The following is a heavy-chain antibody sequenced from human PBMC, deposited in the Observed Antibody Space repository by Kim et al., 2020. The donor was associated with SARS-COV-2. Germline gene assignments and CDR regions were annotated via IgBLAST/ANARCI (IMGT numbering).Heavy chain of an antibody. Sequence: GGSLRLSCAASGFTFDDYAMHWVRQAPGKGLEWVSLISGDGGSTYYADSVKGRFTISRDNSKNSLYLQMNSLRTEDTALYYCAKDGLRGYSGYDYEMGDYWGQGTLVTVSS. J-gene: IGHJ4*02. V-gene: IGHV3-43*02. D-gene: IGHD5-12*01. CDR1: GFTFDDYA. CDR3: AKDGLRGYSGYDYEMGDY. CDR2: ISGDGGST.